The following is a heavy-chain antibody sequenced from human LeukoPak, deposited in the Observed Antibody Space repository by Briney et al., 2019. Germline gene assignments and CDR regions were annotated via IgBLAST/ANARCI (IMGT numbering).Heavy chain of an antibody. Sequence: SETLSLTCTVSGSSISSYYWSWIRQPPGKGLEWIGYIYYSGSTNYNPSLKSRVTISVDTSKNQFSLKLSSVTAADTAVYYCARVSSWSVDYWGQGTLVTVSS. CDR2: IYYSGST. CDR1: GSSISSYY. J-gene: IGHJ4*02. D-gene: IGHD6-13*01. CDR3: ARVSSWSVDY. V-gene: IGHV4-59*01.